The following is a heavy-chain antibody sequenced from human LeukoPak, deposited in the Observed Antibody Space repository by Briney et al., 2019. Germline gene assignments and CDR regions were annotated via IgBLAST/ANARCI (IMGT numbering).Heavy chain of an antibody. J-gene: IGHJ4*02. CDR1: GFTFSDYY. V-gene: IGHV3-11*01. CDR2: ISSSGSTI. Sequence: GGSLRLSCAASGFTFSDYYMSWIRQAPGKGLEWVSFISSSGSTIYYSDSVKGRFTISRDNAKNPLYLQMNSLRAEDTAVYYCARDPNGSGYYRPYYFDYWGQGTLVTVSS. D-gene: IGHD3-22*01. CDR3: ARDPNGSGYYRPYYFDY.